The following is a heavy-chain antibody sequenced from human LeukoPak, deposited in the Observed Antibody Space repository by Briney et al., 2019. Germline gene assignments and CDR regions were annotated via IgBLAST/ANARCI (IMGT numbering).Heavy chain of an antibody. V-gene: IGHV3-74*01. J-gene: IGHJ6*02. CDR1: GFTFSSYW. CDR3: ARGLRDRYGMDV. CDR2: INSDGSST. Sequence: PGGPLRLSCAASGFTFSSYWMHWVRQAPGKGLVWVSRINSDGSSTSYADSVKGRFTISRDNAKNTLYLQMHSLRVEDTAMYYCARGLRDRYGMDVWGQGTTVTVSS.